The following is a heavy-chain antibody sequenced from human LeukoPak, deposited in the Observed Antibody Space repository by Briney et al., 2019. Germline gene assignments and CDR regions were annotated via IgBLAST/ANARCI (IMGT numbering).Heavy chain of an antibody. J-gene: IGHJ5*02. CDR1: GFTFSSYW. Sequence: PGGSLRLSCAASGFTFSSYWMSWVRQAPGKGLEWVANINQDGDAKNYVDSVKGRFTISRDNAKNSLFLQMNSLRAEDTATYYCARKTYYYDTSPAGWFDTWGQGTLVTVSS. D-gene: IGHD3-22*01. CDR2: INQDGDAK. V-gene: IGHV3-7*01. CDR3: ARKTYYYDTSPAGWFDT.